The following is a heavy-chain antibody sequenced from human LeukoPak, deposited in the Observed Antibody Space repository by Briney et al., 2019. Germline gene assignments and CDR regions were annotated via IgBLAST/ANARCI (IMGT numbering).Heavy chain of an antibody. D-gene: IGHD5-18*01. J-gene: IGHJ5*01. CDR1: GFTLGGYY. CDR2: IRSQGHGATT. CDR3: TRLRHSFNWFDP. V-gene: IGHV3-49*03. Sequence: PGRSLRLSCTGSGFTLGGYYVNWLRQAPGKGPEWVCFIRSQGHGATTEYAASLKGRFPISRDNSKSIDYLQRNSLKTDDTALYYCTRLRHSFNWFDPWGQGTLVTVSS.